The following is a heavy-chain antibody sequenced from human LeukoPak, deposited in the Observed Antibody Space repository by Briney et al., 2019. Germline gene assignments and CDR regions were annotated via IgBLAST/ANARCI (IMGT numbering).Heavy chain of an antibody. D-gene: IGHD3-22*01. Sequence: GGSLRLSCTTSGFTVTNYWMHRVRQAPGKELVWVSRINSDGSNTNYAGSVKGRFTISRDNARNTLYLQMNSLRAEDTAVYYCAGGLSDYYYTVGYWGQGTLVTVSS. CDR1: GFTVTNYW. J-gene: IGHJ4*02. CDR3: AGGLSDYYYTVGY. CDR2: INSDGSNT. V-gene: IGHV3-74*01.